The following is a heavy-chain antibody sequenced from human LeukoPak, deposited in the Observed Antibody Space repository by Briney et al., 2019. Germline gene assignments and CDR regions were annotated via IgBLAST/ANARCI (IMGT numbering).Heavy chain of an antibody. Sequence: GGSLRLSCAASGFTFSSYWMSWVRQAPGKGLEWVANIKQDGSEKYYADSVKGRFTISRDNSKNTLYLQMNSLRAEDTAVYYSAKASGGGYIVVVTATRDHYFDYWGQGTLVTVSS. CDR3: AKASGGGYIVVVTATRDHYFDY. V-gene: IGHV3-7*05. D-gene: IGHD2-21*02. CDR2: IKQDGSEK. CDR1: GFTFSSYW. J-gene: IGHJ4*02.